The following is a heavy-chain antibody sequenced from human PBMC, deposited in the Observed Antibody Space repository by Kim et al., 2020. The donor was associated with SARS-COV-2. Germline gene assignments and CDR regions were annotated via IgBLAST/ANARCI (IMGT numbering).Heavy chain of an antibody. V-gene: IGHV4-39*07. Sequence: SLRSRVTISVDTSKNQFSLKLSSVTAADTAVYYCARDRGYDYYYYYGMDVWGQGTTVTVSS. D-gene: IGHD3-10*01. CDR3: ARDRGYDYYYYYGMDV. J-gene: IGHJ6*02.